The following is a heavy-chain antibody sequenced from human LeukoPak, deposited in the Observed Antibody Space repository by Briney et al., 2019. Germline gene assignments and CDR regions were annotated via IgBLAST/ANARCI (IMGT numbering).Heavy chain of an antibody. D-gene: IGHD2-2*02. J-gene: IGHJ5*02. CDR3: ARDRAVVVPAAISDGGWFDP. Sequence: GGSLRLSCAASGFTFSSYWMSWVRQAPGKGLEWVANIKQDGSEKYYVDSVKGRFTISRDNAKNSLYLQMNSLRAEDTAVYYCARDRAVVVPAAISDGGWFDPWGQGTLVTVSS. CDR2: IKQDGSEK. V-gene: IGHV3-7*03. CDR1: GFTFSSYW.